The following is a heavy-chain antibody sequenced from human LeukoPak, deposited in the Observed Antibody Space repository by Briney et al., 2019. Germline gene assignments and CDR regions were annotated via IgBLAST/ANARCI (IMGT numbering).Heavy chain of an antibody. CDR2: MNTNTGDP. CDR1: GYTFTTYA. V-gene: IGHV7-4-1*02. J-gene: IGHJ6*03. Sequence: ASVKVSCKTSGYTFTTYAINWVRQAPGQGLEGMGWMNTNTGDPTYAQGFTGRLVLSLDTSVSTAYLQISSLKAEDTAVYYCARDYYFYMDVWGTGTTVIVSS. CDR3: ARDYYFYMDV.